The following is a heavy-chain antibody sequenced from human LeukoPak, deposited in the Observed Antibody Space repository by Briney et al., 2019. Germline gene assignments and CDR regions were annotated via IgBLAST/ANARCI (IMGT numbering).Heavy chain of an antibody. J-gene: IGHJ3*02. V-gene: IGHV4-59*08. CDR3: ASSGYYFFAFDI. Sequence: PSETLSLTCTVSGGSISGYYWNWIRQPPGKGLEWIGYIYYMGSTNYNPSLKSRVTVSVDTSENQFSLKLSSVTAADTAVYYCASSGYYFFAFDIWGQGTVVTVSS. CDR2: IYYMGST. CDR1: GGSISGYY. D-gene: IGHD3-22*01.